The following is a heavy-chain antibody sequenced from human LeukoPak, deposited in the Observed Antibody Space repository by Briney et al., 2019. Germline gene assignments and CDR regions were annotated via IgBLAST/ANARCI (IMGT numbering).Heavy chain of an antibody. V-gene: IGHV3-23*01. Sequence: SLRXSCAASGFTFSNYGMSWVRQAPGKGLEWVSAISGSGGSTYYADSVKGRFTISRDNSKNTLYLQMNSLRAEDTAVYYCAKDDERFDYWGQGTLVTVSS. CDR2: ISGSGGST. J-gene: IGHJ4*02. CDR3: AKDDERFDY. D-gene: IGHD5-24*01. CDR1: GFTFSNYG.